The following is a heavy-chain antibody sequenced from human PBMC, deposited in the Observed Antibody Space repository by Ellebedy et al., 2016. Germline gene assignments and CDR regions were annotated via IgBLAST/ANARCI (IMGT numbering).Heavy chain of an antibody. J-gene: IGHJ4*02. CDR3: ARHNLVSSSSSWYSY. Sequence: GESLKISXKGSGYSFTSYWIGWVRQMPGKGLEWMGIIYPGDSDTRYSPSFQGQVTISADKSISTAYLQWSSLKASDTAMYYCARHNLVSSSSSWYSYWGQGTLVTVSS. V-gene: IGHV5-51*01. CDR1: GYSFTSYW. CDR2: IYPGDSDT. D-gene: IGHD6-13*01.